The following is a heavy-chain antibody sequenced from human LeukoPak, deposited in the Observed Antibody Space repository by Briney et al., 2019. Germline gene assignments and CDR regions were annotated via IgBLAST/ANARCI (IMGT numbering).Heavy chain of an antibody. CDR1: GFTFDDYA. CDR3: AKEYYYGSGSFYFYYGMDV. V-gene: IGHV3-9*01. Sequence: GGSLRLSCVASGFTFDDYAMHWVRQAPGKGLEWVSSISWNSGSIGYADSVKGRFTISRDNAKNSLYLQMNSLRAEGTALYYCAKEYYYGSGSFYFYYGMDVWGQGTTVTVSS. D-gene: IGHD3-10*01. CDR2: ISWNSGSI. J-gene: IGHJ6*02.